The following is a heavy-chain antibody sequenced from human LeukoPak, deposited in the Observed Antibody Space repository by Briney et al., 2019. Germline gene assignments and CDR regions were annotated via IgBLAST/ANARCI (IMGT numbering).Heavy chain of an antibody. CDR1: GFTFSNYW. CDR2: IQQDGTEG. J-gene: IGHJ4*02. CDR3: ARDKVVGASYFDY. V-gene: IGHV3-7*01. Sequence: GGSLRLSCAASGFTFSNYWMSWVRQAPGKGLEWVANIQQDGTEGYYVDSVKGRFTISRDNAKNSLYLQMNSLRAEDTAVYYCARDKVVGASYFDYWGQGTLVTVSS. D-gene: IGHD1-26*01.